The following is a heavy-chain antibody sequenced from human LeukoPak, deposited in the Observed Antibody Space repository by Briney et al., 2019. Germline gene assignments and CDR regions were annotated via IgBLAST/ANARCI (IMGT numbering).Heavy chain of an antibody. D-gene: IGHD6-19*01. CDR2: ISSSGSTI. CDR3: ARDRLGYSSGWYVFDY. J-gene: IGHJ4*02. V-gene: IGHV3-11*04. CDR1: GFTFSDYY. Sequence: GGSLRLSCAASGFTFSDYYMSWIRQAPGKGLEWVSYISSSGSTIYYADSVKGRFTISRDNAKNSLYLQMNSLRAEDTAVYYCARDRLGYSSGWYVFDYWGQGTLVTVSS.